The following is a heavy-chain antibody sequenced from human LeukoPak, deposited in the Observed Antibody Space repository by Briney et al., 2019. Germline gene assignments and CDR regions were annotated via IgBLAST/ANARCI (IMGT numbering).Heavy chain of an antibody. CDR1: GGSISSGGYY. V-gene: IGHV4-31*03. Sequence: SETLSLTCTVSGGSISSGGYYWNWIRQHPGKGLEWIGYIYYSGSTYYNPSLKSRVTISVDTSKNQFSLKLSSVTAADTAVYYCARDLDGNRDAFDIWGQGTMVTVSS. CDR3: ARDLDGNRDAFDI. D-gene: IGHD1-14*01. CDR2: IYYSGST. J-gene: IGHJ3*02.